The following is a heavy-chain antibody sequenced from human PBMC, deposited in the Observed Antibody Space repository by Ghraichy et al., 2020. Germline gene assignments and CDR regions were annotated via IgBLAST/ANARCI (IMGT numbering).Heavy chain of an antibody. CDR2: IYYSGST. Sequence: SETLSLTCTVSGGSISSSSYYWGWIRQPPGKGLEWIGSIYYSGSTYYNPSLKSRVTISVDTSKNQFSLKLSSVTAADTAVYYCARLTVVRDFDYWGQGTLVTVSS. CDR1: GGSISSSSYY. D-gene: IGHD6-6*01. CDR3: ARLTVVRDFDY. V-gene: IGHV4-39*01. J-gene: IGHJ4*02.